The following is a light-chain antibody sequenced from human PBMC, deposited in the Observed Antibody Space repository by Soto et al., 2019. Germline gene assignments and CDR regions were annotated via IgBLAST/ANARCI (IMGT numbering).Light chain of an antibody. CDR2: EVS. Sequence: QSALTQPASVSGSPGQSITISCTGTSSDVGGYKYVSWYQQEPGKAPKLMIYEVSNRPSGVSNRFSGSKSGNTASLTISGLQAEDEADYYCSSYTSSSTLVFGGGTKLT. J-gene: IGLJ3*02. CDR1: SSDVGGYKY. V-gene: IGLV2-14*01. CDR3: SSYTSSSTLV.